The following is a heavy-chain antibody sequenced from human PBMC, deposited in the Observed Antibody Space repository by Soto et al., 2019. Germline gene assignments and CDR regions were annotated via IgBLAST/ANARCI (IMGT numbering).Heavy chain of an antibody. CDR3: AKVRYSSPMSNYYGMYV. Sequence: QAQLEQSGGEVKKPGSSVKVSCKASRVAFSKFIVTWVRQAPGLGLEWVGGIIPIFGTANYAQKFQGRVTITADESTSTSYMEVNNLRSEDTAVYYCAKVRYSSPMSNYYGMYVWGQGTTVTVSS. J-gene: IGHJ6*02. CDR2: IIPIFGTA. D-gene: IGHD6-19*01. V-gene: IGHV1-69*01. CDR1: RVAFSKFI.